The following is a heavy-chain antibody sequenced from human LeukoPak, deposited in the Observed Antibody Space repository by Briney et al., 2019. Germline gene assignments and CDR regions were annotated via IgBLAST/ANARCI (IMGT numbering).Heavy chain of an antibody. CDR3: ARGLGGRRVYYYYGMGV. J-gene: IGHJ6*04. D-gene: IGHD3-16*01. CDR2: INAGNGNT. Sequence: ASVKVSCKASGYTFTSYAMHWVRQAPGQRLEWMGWINAGNGNTKYSQKFQGRVTITRDTSASTAYMELSSLRSEDTAVYYCARGLGGRRVYYYYGMGVWGKGTTVTVSS. CDR1: GYTFTSYA. V-gene: IGHV1-3*01.